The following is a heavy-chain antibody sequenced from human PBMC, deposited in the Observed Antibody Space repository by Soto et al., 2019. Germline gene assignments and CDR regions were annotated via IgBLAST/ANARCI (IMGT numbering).Heavy chain of an antibody. Sequence: LRLSCAASGFTFSSYSMNWVRQAPGKGLEWVSSISSSSSYIYYADSVKGRFTISRDNAKNSLYLQMNSLRAEDTAVYYCARDSLPGYYYYGMDVWGQGTTVTVSS. J-gene: IGHJ6*02. CDR1: GFTFSSYS. CDR3: ARDSLPGYYYYGMDV. CDR2: ISSSSSYI. V-gene: IGHV3-21*01.